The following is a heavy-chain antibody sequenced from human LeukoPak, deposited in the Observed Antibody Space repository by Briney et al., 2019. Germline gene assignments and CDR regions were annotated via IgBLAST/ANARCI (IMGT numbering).Heavy chain of an antibody. Sequence: GGSLRLSCAASGFTFSSYAMSWVRQAPGKGLEWVSAISGSGGSTYYADSVKGRFTISRDNSKNTLYLQMNSPRAEDTAVYYCGKDLPYYYDSSGYYTVDYWGQGTLVTVSS. CDR3: GKDLPYYYDSSGYYTVDY. CDR1: GFTFSSYA. D-gene: IGHD3-22*01. V-gene: IGHV3-23*01. CDR2: ISGSGGST. J-gene: IGHJ4*02.